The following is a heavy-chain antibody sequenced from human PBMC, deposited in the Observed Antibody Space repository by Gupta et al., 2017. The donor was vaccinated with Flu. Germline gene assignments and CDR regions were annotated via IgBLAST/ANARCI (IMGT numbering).Heavy chain of an antibody. CDR2: IWHDGSNE. CDR3: ARWNLGYCSGGTCRGDALDI. J-gene: IGHJ3*02. Sequence: QAPGKGLEWVAVIWHDGSNEYYADSVKGRFTISRDNPKNTLYLQMNSLKAEDTAVYYCARWNLGYCSGGTCRGDALDIWGQGTMVTVSS. D-gene: IGHD2-15*01. V-gene: IGHV3-33*01.